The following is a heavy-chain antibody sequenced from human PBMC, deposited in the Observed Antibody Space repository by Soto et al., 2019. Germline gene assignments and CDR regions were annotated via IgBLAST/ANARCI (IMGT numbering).Heavy chain of an antibody. CDR3: AKSLNINGKNYFDP. CDR1: GFTFSSSA. V-gene: IGHV3-23*01. D-gene: IGHD1-7*01. J-gene: IGHJ5*02. Sequence: EVQILESGGGLVQSGGSLRLSCAASGFTFSSSAMNWVRQAPGKGLEWVSVISGSDGTTYYADSVKGRFTISRDNSKNTLYLDMNSLRAEDTALYYCAKSLNINGKNYFDPWGQGTLVTVSS. CDR2: ISGSDGTT.